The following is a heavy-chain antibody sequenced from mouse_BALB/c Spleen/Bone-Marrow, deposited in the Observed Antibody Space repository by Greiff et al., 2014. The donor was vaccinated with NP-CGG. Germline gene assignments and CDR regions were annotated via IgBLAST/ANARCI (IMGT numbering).Heavy chain of an antibody. V-gene: IGHV1-63*02. CDR1: GYTFTNYW. J-gene: IGHJ2*01. CDR2: IYPRGGYT. CDR3: AREVRGDFDY. Sequence: LQESGAELVRPGTSVKISCKASGYTFTNYWLGWVKQRPGHGLEWIGDIYPRGGYTNYNEKFKGKATLTADTSSSTAYMQLSSLTSEDSAVYFCAREVRGDFDYWGQGTTLTVSS. D-gene: IGHD2-14*01.